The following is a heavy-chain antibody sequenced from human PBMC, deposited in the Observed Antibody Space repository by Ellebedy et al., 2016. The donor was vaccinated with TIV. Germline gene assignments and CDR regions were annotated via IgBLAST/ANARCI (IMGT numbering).Heavy chain of an antibody. CDR3: AKGELPGNYNWFDS. J-gene: IGHJ5*01. D-gene: IGHD2-15*01. CDR1: GFTFDDYA. V-gene: IGHV3-9*01. CDR2: ISWNSGRI. Sequence: SLKISCAASGFTFDDYAMHWVRQPPGKGLEWVSGISWNSGRIGYSDSVKGRFTISRDNAKNSLYLQMNTLRAEDTALYYCAKGELPGNYNWFDSWGQGTLVTVSS.